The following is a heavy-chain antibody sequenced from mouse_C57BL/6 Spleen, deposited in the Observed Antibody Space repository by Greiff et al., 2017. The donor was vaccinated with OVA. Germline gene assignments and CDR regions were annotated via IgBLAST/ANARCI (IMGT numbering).Heavy chain of an antibody. CDR2: IYPGGGYT. Sequence: VQLKESGAELVRPGTSVKMSCKASGYTFTNYWIGWAKQRPGHGLEWIGDIYPGGGYTNYNEKFKGKATLTADKSSSTAYMQFSSLTSEDSAIYYCARKDMAMDYWGQGTSVTVSS. CDR1: GYTFTNYW. V-gene: IGHV1-63*01. J-gene: IGHJ4*01. CDR3: ARKDMAMDY.